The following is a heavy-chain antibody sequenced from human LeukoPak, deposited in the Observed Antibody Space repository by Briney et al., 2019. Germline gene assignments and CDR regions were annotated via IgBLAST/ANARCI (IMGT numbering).Heavy chain of an antibody. Sequence: SQTLSLTCAISGDSVSSNSAAWNWIRQSPSRGLEWLGRTYYRSKWYNDYAVSVKSRITINPDTSKNQFSLQLNSVTPEDTAVYYCARVLGSGSKTSAYYYYYYMDVWGKGTTVTVSS. D-gene: IGHD6-19*01. J-gene: IGHJ6*03. CDR1: GDSVSSNSAA. CDR2: TYYRSKWYN. V-gene: IGHV6-1*01. CDR3: ARVLGSGSKTSAYYYYYYMDV.